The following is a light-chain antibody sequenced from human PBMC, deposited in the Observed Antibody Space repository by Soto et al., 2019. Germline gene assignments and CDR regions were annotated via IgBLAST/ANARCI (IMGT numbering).Light chain of an antibody. CDR1: SSDVCGYNY. Sequence: QSALTQPASVSGSPGQSITISCTGTSSDVCGYNYVSWYQQHPGKAPKLMIYEVSNRPSGVSNRFSGSKSGNTASLTISGLQAGDEADYYCSSYTSSSTLVFGTGTKLTVL. CDR2: EVS. CDR3: SSYTSSSTLV. J-gene: IGLJ1*01. V-gene: IGLV2-14*01.